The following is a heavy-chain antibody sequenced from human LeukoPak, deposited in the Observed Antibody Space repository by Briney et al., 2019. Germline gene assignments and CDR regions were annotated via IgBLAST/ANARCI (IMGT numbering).Heavy chain of an antibody. V-gene: IGHV3-30*02. CDR1: GFSFSGYG. CDR2: IRFDGSNK. Sequence: GGSLRLSCAASGFSFSGYGMHWVRQAPGKGLEWVAFIRFDGSNKIFVDSVKGRFTISRDNSKNTLYLQMSSLRGEDTAIYYCAKERSDSRDLDYWGQGTLVTVSS. D-gene: IGHD6-25*01. CDR3: AKERSDSRDLDY. J-gene: IGHJ4*02.